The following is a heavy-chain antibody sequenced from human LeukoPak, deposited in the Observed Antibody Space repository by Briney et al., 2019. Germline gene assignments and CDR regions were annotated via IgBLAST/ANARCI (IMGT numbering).Heavy chain of an antibody. Sequence: SETLSLTCTVSGGSIGTNYWNWIRQPPGKGLEWIGEINHSGSTNYNPSLKSRVTISVDTSKNQFSLKLSSVTAADTAVYYCARGQTGSTVAYVLHYFDYWGQGTLVTVSS. CDR1: GGSIGTNY. CDR2: INHSGST. D-gene: IGHD4-23*01. V-gene: IGHV4-34*01. CDR3: ARGQTGSTVAYVLHYFDY. J-gene: IGHJ4*02.